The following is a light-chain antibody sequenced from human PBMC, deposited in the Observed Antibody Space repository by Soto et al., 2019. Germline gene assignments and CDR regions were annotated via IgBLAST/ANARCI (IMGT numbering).Light chain of an antibody. CDR2: RND. J-gene: IGLJ2*01. CDR3: AAWDDSLIGRVV. V-gene: IGLV1-47*01. CDR1: SSNIGNNH. Sequence: QSVLTQPPSTSETPGQRVTIPCSGSSSNIGNNHVYWYKQVTGMAPKLLIFRNDQRPSGVSDRFSGSKSGTSASLAISGLQSQDEGDYYCAAWDDSLIGRVVFGGGTKLTVL.